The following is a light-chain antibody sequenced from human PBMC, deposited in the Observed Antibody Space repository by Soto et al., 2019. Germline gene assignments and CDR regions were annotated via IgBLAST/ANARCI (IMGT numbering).Light chain of an antibody. CDR1: QSVSSSY. Sequence: IVLTQSPGTLSLSPGARATLSCRASQSVSSSYLAWYRQKPGQAPRLLIYGASSRATGIPDRFSGSGSGTDFTLTISRLEPEEFAVYYCQQYGSSPVTFGQGTKV. CDR3: QQYGSSPVT. V-gene: IGKV3-20*01. CDR2: GAS. J-gene: IGKJ1*01.